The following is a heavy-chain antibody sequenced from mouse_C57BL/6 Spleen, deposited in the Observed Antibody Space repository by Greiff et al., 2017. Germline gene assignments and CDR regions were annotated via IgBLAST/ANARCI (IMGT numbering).Heavy chain of an antibody. CDR3: VRQAYYDYPMDY. Sequence: EVQRVESGGGLVQPKGSLKLSCAASGFSFNTYAMNWVRQAPGKGLEWVARIRSKSNNYATYYADSVKDRFTISRDDSESMLYLQMNNLKTEDTAMDYCVRQAYYDYPMDYWGQGTSGTVSS. D-gene: IGHD2-4*01. CDR2: IRSKSNNYAT. J-gene: IGHJ4*01. V-gene: IGHV10-1*01. CDR1: GFSFNTYA.